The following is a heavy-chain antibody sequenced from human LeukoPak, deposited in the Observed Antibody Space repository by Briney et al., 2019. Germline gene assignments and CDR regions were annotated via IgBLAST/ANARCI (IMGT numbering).Heavy chain of an antibody. J-gene: IGHJ5*02. V-gene: IGHV1-8*01. D-gene: IGHD3-3*01. CDR3: ARGHPDFGGGNSPP. Sequence: ASVKVSCKASGYTFTSYDINWVRQATGQGLEWMGWMNPNSGNTGYAQKFQGRVTMTRNTSISTAYMELSSLRSEDTAVYYCARGHPDFGGGNSPPWGQGTRVTVSS. CDR2: MNPNSGNT. CDR1: GYTFTSYD.